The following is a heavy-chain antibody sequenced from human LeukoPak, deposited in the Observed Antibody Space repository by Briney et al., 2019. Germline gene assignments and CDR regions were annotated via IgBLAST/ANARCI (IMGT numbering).Heavy chain of an antibody. V-gene: IGHV3-11*01. J-gene: IGHJ6*02. CDR1: GFTFSDYY. CDR2: ISSSGSTI. CDR3: ASSLQYYYYGMDV. Sequence: KPGGSLRLSCAASGFTFSDYYMSWIRQAPGKGLEWVSYISSSGSTIYYADSVKGRFTISRDNAKNSLYLQMNSLRAEDTAVYYCASSLQYYYYGMDVWGQGTTVTVSS. D-gene: IGHD1-1*01.